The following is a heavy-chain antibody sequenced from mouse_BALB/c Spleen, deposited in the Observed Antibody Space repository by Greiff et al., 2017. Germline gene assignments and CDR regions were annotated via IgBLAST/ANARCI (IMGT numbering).Heavy chain of an antibody. D-gene: IGHD3-2*01. CDR2: IDPANGNT. V-gene: IGHV14-3*02. CDR1: GFNIKDTY. J-gene: IGHJ4*01. Sequence: EVQLQQSGAELVKPGASVKLSCTASGFNIKDTYMHWVKQRPEQGLEWIGRIDPANGNTKYDPKFQGKATITADTSSNTAYLQLSSLTSEDSAVYYCAKTARATPYYAMDYWGQGTSVTVSS. CDR3: AKTARATPYYAMDY.